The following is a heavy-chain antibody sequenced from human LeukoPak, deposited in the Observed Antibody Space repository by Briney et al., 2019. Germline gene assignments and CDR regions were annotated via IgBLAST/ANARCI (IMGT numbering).Heavy chain of an antibody. Sequence: GASVKVSCKASGGTFSSYAISWVRQAPGQGLEWMGRIIPILGIANYAQKFQGRVTITADKSTSTAYMELSSLRSEDTAVYYCARHDGSYFDDWGKGTLVTVYS. CDR3: ARHDGSYFDD. CDR2: IIPILGIA. D-gene: IGHD1-26*01. J-gene: IGHJ4*03. CDR1: GGTFSSYA. V-gene: IGHV1-69*04.